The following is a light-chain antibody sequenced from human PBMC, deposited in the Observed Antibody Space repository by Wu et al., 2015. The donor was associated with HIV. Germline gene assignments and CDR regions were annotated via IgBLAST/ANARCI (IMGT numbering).Light chain of an antibody. Sequence: DIQMTQSPSSLSASVGDRVTITCRASQAIRNSLAWYQQKLGKAPKLLLYAVSRLESGVPSRFSGSESGTDYTLTISSLQPDDFATYYCQQYNNYSYSFGQGTRLDIK. V-gene: IGKV1-NL1*01. J-gene: IGKJ2*03. CDR2: AVS. CDR3: QQYNNYSYS. CDR1: QAIRNS.